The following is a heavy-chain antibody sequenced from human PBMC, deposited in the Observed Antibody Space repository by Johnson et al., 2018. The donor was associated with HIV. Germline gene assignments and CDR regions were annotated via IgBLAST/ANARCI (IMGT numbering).Heavy chain of an antibody. CDR1: GFTFSYYS. V-gene: IGHV3-30*04. Sequence: QVQLVESGGGVVQPGTSLILSCAASGFTFSYYSMHWVRQAPGKGLEWVALTSYDESDKFYADSVKGRFIISRDNPRNTLYLQMNGLRAEDTAVYYCAKGTNGQSWAFDIWGQGTMVTVSS. CDR3: AKGTNGQSWAFDI. CDR2: TSYDESDK. D-gene: IGHD2-8*01. J-gene: IGHJ3*02.